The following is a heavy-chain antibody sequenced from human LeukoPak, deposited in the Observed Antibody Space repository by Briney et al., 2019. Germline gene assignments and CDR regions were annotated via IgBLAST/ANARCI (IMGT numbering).Heavy chain of an antibody. CDR1: GFTFSSYG. J-gene: IGHJ4*02. D-gene: IGHD4/OR15-4a*01. CDR2: ISYDATNK. V-gene: IGHV3-30*03. Sequence: GGSLRLSCAASGFTFSSYGIHWVRQAPGKGLEWVAAISYDATNKYYADSVKGRFTISRDNFNNTVYLQMNSLRVEDTAVYYCARRAGAYSHPYDYWGQGTLVTVSS. CDR3: ARRAGAYSHPYDY.